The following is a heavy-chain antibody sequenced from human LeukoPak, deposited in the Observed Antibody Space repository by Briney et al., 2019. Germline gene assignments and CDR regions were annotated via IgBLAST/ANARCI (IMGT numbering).Heavy chain of an antibody. CDR1: GGSISSSNW. CDR2: IYHSGST. CDR3: ARGSVPAAISGMDV. D-gene: IGHD2-2*02. V-gene: IGHV4-4*02. Sequence: TSETLSLTCAVSGGSISSSNWWSWVRQPPGKGLEWIGEIYHSGSTNYNPSLKSRVTISVDKSTNQFSLKLSSVTAADTAVYYCARGSVPAAISGMDVWGQGTTVTVSS. J-gene: IGHJ6*02.